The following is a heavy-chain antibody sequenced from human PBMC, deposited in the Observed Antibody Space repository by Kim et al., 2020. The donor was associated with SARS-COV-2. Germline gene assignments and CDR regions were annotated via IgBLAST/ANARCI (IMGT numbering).Heavy chain of an antibody. V-gene: IGHV4-34*01. CDR2: INHSGST. J-gene: IGHJ4*02. CDR1: GGSFSGYY. CDR3: ARGVLVRGVIEVDY. D-gene: IGHD3-10*01. Sequence: SETLSLTCAVYGGSFSGYYWSWIRQPPGKGLEWIGEINHSGSTNYNPSLKSRVTISVDTSKNQFSLKLSSVTAADTAVYYCARGVLVRGVIEVDYWGQGTLVTVSS.